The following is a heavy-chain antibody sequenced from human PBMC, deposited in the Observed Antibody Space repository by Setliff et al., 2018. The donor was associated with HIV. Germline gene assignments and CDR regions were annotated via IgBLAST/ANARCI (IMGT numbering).Heavy chain of an antibody. CDR1: GYTFANYW. CDR3: ARKSAEATNWFDP. CDR2: LDPRDSYT. D-gene: IGHD6-19*01. V-gene: IGHV5-10-1*04. Sequence: PGESLKISCKGSGYTFANYWISWVRQMPGKGLEWMGRLDPRDSYTDYSPSFEGQVTISADKSINTAYLQWSSLKASDTAMYYCARKSAEATNWFDPWGQGTLVTVSS. J-gene: IGHJ5*02.